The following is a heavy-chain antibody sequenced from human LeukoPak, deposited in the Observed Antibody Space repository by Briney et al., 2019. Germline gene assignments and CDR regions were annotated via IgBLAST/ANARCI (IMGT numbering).Heavy chain of an antibody. J-gene: IGHJ4*02. CDR3: AAGWVCSGGSCYYYFDY. CDR2: IVVGSGNT. Sequence: TSVKVSCKASGLTFTSSAMQWVRQARGHRLEWIGWIVVGSGNTNYAQKFQERVTITRDMSTSTAYMELSSLRSEDTAVYYCAAGWVCSGGSCYYYFDYWGQGTLVTVSS. D-gene: IGHD2-15*01. CDR1: GLTFTSSA. V-gene: IGHV1-58*02.